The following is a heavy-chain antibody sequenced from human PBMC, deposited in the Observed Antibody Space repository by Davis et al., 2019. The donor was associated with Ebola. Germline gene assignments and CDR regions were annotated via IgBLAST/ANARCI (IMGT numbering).Heavy chain of an antibody. CDR3: ARGGYYASSGYSHAAFDI. J-gene: IGHJ3*02. D-gene: IGHD3-22*01. Sequence: GESLKISCAASGFTFSSNSMNWVRQAPGKGLEWVSFISSSSNYIYYADSVKGRFTVSRDNAKNSLYLQMNSLRAEDTAVYYCARGGYYASSGYSHAAFDIWGQGTMVTVSS. CDR1: GFTFSSNS. CDR2: ISSSSNYI. V-gene: IGHV3-21*01.